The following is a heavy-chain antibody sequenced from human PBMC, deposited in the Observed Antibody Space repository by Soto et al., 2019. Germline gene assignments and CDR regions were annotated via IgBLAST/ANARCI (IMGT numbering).Heavy chain of an antibody. CDR1: GGSISSSNW. CDR3: ASRTPYDAFDL. CDR2: IYHSGST. J-gene: IGHJ3*01. V-gene: IGHV4-4*02. Sequence: QVQLQESGPGLVKPSGTLSLTCAVSGGSISSSNWWSWVRQPPGKGLEWIGEIYHSGSTNYNPSLKSRVPISVDKAKSQFSLKLSAVTAADTAVYYCASRTPYDAFDLWGQGTMVTVSS.